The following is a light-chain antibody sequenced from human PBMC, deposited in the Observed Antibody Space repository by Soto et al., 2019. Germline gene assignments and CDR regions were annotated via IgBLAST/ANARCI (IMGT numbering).Light chain of an antibody. J-gene: IGLJ2*01. CDR2: SNN. CDR3: AAWEDSLNGPV. Sequence: QSVLTQPPSASGTPGQRVAISCSGSSSSIGSNAANWYQALPGAAHKLLIYSNNQRPSGVPDRFSGSKSGTSASLAISGLQSEDEADYYWAAWEDSLNGPVFGGGTKVTVL. CDR1: SSSIGSNA. V-gene: IGLV1-44*01.